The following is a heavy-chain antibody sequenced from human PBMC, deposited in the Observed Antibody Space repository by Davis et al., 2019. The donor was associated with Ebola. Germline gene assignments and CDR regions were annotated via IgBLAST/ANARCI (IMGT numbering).Heavy chain of an antibody. V-gene: IGHV3-30*04. J-gene: IGHJ4*02. D-gene: IGHD3-3*01. CDR2: VSHSAREK. CDR3: ARAVFHEVLDY. Sequence: GESLKISCAASGFTFRNYAMHWVRQAPGKGLEWVSVVSHSAREKFYADSVKGRFTISRDNSENTLYLQMNSLTADDTAVYYCARAVFHEVLDYWGQGTPVTVSS. CDR1: GFTFRNYA.